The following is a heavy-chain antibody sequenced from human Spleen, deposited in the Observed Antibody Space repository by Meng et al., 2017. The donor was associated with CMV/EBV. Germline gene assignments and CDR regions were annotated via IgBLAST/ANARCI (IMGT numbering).Heavy chain of an antibody. Sequence: GGSLRLSCAVSGFTVTTNYMSWVRQAPGKGLESVSLIYSGGNTYYTDSVKGRFTISRDHSENTLFLQMNSLTTEETAVYYCTRDRVDSLLRLEAHYGMDVWGQGTTVTVSS. J-gene: IGHJ6*02. CDR2: IYSGGNT. CDR3: TRDRVDSLLRLEAHYGMDV. D-gene: IGHD3-3*01. V-gene: IGHV3-66*02. CDR1: GFTVTTNY.